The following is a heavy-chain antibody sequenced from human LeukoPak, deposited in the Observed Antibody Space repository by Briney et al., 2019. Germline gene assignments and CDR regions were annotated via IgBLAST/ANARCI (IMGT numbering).Heavy chain of an antibody. CDR3: ARGRYRQWLVRDYFDY. CDR2: INHSGST. Sequence: SETLSLTCAVYGGSFSGYYWSWIRQPPGKGLEWIGEINHSGSTNYNPSLKSRVTIPVDTSKNQFSLKLSSVTAADTAVYYCARGRYRQWLVRDYFDYWGQGTLVTVSS. D-gene: IGHD6-19*01. J-gene: IGHJ4*02. CDR1: GGSFSGYY. V-gene: IGHV4-34*01.